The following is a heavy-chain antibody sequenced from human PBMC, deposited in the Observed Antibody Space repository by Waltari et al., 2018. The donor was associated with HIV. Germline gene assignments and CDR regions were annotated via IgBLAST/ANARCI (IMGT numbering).Heavy chain of an antibody. Sequence: QVQLQESGAGLVKPSQTLSLTCTVSGGSISGGGYYWSWVGQPAGKGLEWIGRSHASGRTNYNPSLRSRVTISVDASKNQFSLKLTSVTAADTAVYFCARGPTAMVTFDSWGQGTLVTVSS. CDR2: SHASGRT. D-gene: IGHD5-18*01. J-gene: IGHJ4*02. CDR3: ARGPTAMVTFDS. CDR1: GGSISGGGYY. V-gene: IGHV4-61*02.